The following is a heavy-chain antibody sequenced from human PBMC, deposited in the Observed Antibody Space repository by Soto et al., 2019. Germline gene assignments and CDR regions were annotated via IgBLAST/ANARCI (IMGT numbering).Heavy chain of an antibody. CDR1: GGSISSYY. CDR3: ARVIPSSGWSAYYYYYGMDV. CDR2: IYYSGST. J-gene: IGHJ6*02. D-gene: IGHD6-19*01. Sequence: SETLSLTCTVSGGSISSYYWSWIRQPPGKGLEWIGYIYYSGSTNYNPPLKSRVTISVDTSKNQFSLKLSSVTAADTAVYYCARVIPSSGWSAYYYYYGMDVWGQGTTVTVSS. V-gene: IGHV4-59*01.